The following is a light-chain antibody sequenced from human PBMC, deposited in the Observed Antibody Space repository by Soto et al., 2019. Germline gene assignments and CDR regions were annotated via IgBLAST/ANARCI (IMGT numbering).Light chain of an antibody. V-gene: IGLV2-8*01. CDR2: EVT. Sequence: QPALTQPPSAPGSPGQSLTISCTGTSSDVGFYNFVPWYQQRPGKAPKLVIYEVTKRPSGVPDRFSGSKSGSTASLTVSGLQADDEADYYCASYAGTKLFAFGSGTKVTVL. CDR1: SSDVGFYNF. CDR3: ASYAGTKLFA. J-gene: IGLJ1*01.